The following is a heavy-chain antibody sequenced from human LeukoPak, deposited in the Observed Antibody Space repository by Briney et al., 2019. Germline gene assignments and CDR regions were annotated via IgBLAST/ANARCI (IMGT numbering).Heavy chain of an antibody. D-gene: IGHD5-12*01. V-gene: IGHV3-7*01. Sequence: PGGSLRLSCAASGFTFSAYWMTWVRQAPGKGLEWVANINLDGSEEYYVDSVKGRFTISRDNAKNSLYLQMNSLRAEDTAVYYCARGITSGPRRYDVRNFDYWGQGTPVTVSS. J-gene: IGHJ4*02. CDR2: INLDGSEE. CDR1: GFTFSAYW. CDR3: ARGITSGPRRYDVRNFDY.